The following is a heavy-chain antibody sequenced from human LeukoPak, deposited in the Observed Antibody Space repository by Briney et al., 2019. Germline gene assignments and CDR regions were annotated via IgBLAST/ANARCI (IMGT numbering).Heavy chain of an antibody. V-gene: IGHV1-18*01. CDR3: ARFTIFGVVTLTQHFDY. J-gene: IGHJ4*02. D-gene: IGHD3-3*01. CDR1: GYTFTSYG. Sequence: GASVKVSCKASGYTFTSYGISWVRQAPGQGLEWMGWISAYNGNTNYAQKLQGRVTMTTDTSTSTAYMELRSLRSDDTAVYYCARFTIFGVVTLTQHFDYWGQGTLVTVSS. CDR2: ISAYNGNT.